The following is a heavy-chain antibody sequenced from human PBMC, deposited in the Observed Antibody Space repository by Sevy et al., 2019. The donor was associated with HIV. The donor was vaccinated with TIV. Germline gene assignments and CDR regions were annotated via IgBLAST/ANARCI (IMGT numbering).Heavy chain of an antibody. CDR3: ASLPNNYYDSSGSSGDDAFDI. CDR1: GFTFSRYG. D-gene: IGHD3-22*01. CDR2: IWNDRGNK. J-gene: IGHJ3*02. Sequence: GGSLRLSCAASGFTFSRYGVHWVRQAPGKGLEWVAVIWNDRGNKHYADSVKGRFTISRDNSKNTLYLQMNSLRAEDTAVYYCASLPNNYYDSSGSSGDDAFDIWGQGTMVTVSS. V-gene: IGHV3-33*01.